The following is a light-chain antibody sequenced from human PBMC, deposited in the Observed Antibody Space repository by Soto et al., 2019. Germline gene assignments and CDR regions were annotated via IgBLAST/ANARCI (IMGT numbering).Light chain of an antibody. CDR1: SSNIGAGYD. Sequence: QSALTQPPSVSGAPGQRVTISCTERSSNIGAGYDVHWYQQLPGTAPKLLIYGNSNRPSGVPDRFSGSKSGTSASLAITGLQAEDEADYYCRSYDSSLSGVVFGGGTKLTVL. V-gene: IGLV1-40*01. CDR3: RSYDSSLSGVV. J-gene: IGLJ2*01. CDR2: GNS.